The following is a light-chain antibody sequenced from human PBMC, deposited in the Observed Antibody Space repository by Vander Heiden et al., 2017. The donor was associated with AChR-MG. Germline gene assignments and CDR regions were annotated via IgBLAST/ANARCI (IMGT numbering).Light chain of an antibody. CDR2: AAY. V-gene: IGKV1-39*01. J-gene: IGKJ1*01. CDR3: QQSYSTPQTWT. CDR1: QSISSY. Sequence: IHMTPSPSTLAASVGDRVNITCRASQSISSYLNWYQQKPEKAPKLLIYAAYSLQSGVPSRFSGSGSGTDFTLTISSLQPEDFETYYCQQSYSTPQTWTFGQGTKVEIK.